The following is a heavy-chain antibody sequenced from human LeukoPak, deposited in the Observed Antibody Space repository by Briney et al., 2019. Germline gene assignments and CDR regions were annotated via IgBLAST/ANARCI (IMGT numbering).Heavy chain of an antibody. V-gene: IGHV4-4*02. CDR2: IYHSGSP. CDR3: ARVNINNWHSCDY. Sequence: SGTLSLTCGVSGGSISSNNWWGWVRQPPGKGLEWIGEIYHSGSPNYNPSLKSRVTISVDKSRNHFSLNLSSVTAADTAVYYCARVNINNWHSCDYWGQGTLVTVSS. D-gene: IGHD1-1*01. J-gene: IGHJ4*02. CDR1: GGSISSNNW.